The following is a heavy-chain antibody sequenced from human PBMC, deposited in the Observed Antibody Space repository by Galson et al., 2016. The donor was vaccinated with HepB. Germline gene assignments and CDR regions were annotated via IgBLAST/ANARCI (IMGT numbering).Heavy chain of an antibody. CDR1: GYIFTDFA. CDR3: ARYYGGDHKWFDP. V-gene: IGHV1-3*01. D-gene: IGHD4-23*01. CDR2: INAGNDNT. J-gene: IGHJ5*02. Sequence: SVKVSCKASGYIFTDFAIHWVRQAPGQRLEWMGWINAGNDNTKYSKRFQGRVTLTRDTSASTTYMQLSSLRSEDTAVYYCARYYGGDHKWFDPWGQGTLVTVSS.